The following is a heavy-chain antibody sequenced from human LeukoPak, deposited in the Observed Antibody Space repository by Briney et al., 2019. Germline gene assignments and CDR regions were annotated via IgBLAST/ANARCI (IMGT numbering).Heavy chain of an antibody. CDR3: AREGTGWLQFGYFDY. Sequence: GGSLRLSCAASGFTFTRYGMNWVRQAPGKGLEWVAVISYDGSNKYYADSVKGRFTISRDNSKNTLYLQMNSLRAEDTAVYYCAREGTGWLQFGYFDYWGQGTLVTVSS. CDR2: ISYDGSNK. D-gene: IGHD5-12*01. V-gene: IGHV3-30*03. CDR1: GFTFTRYG. J-gene: IGHJ4*02.